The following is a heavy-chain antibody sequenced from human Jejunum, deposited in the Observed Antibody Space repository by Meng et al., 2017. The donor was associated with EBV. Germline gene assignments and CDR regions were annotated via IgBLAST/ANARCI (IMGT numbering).Heavy chain of an antibody. CDR3: AKLTRA. CDR2: IGGSGGAT. V-gene: IGHV3-23*04. D-gene: IGHD1/OR15-1a*01. J-gene: IGHJ5*02. Sequence: EGQRVGSGGGWVQPGGSRRLSCAASGLTFSSSAMSWVRQAPGKGLEWVSSIGGSGGATYYADSVKGRFTISRDNSKSTLYLQMNSLRAEDTAVYYCAKLTRAWGQGTLVTVSS. CDR1: GLTFSSSA.